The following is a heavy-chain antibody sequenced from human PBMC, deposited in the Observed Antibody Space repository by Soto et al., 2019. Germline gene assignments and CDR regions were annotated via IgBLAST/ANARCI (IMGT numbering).Heavy chain of an antibody. Sequence: GGSLRLSCAASGFTFSSYAMHWVRQAPGKGLDYVSAISSNGGSTYYANSVKGRFTISRDNSKNTLYLQMGSLRAEDMAVYYCARSFSLFVYYMDVWGKGTTVTVSS. D-gene: IGHD3-3*01. V-gene: IGHV3-64*01. CDR1: GFTFSSYA. CDR2: ISSNGGST. J-gene: IGHJ6*03. CDR3: ARSFSLFVYYMDV.